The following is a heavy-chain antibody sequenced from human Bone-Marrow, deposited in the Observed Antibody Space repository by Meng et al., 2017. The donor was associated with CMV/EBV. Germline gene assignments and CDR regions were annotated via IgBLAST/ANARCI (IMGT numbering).Heavy chain of an antibody. CDR3: ASTSLNWNYQNYYYYGMDV. Sequence: GGSLRLSCADSTYTLAGYALSWVRQAPGKGLEWVAIIWYDGSNKYYADSVKGRFTISRDNSKNTLYLQMISLRAEDTAVYYCASTSLNWNYQNYYYYGMDVWGQGTTVTVSS. CDR1: TYTLAGYA. J-gene: IGHJ6*02. CDR2: IWYDGSNK. V-gene: IGHV3-33*08. D-gene: IGHD1-7*01.